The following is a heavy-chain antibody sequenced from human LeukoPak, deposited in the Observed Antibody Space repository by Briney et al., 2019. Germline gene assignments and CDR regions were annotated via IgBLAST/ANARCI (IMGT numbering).Heavy chain of an antibody. D-gene: IGHD3-9*01. CDR2: VSGSVVNT. CDR3: ARAGDYDILFGYDSGRYFDL. CDR1: GFTFSSYA. Sequence: GGSLRLSCAASGFTFSSYAMSWLRQAPGKGLEWVSAVSGSVVNTYYADSVKGLFTISRDNSKNTLYLQMNSLRAGDTTVYYCARAGDYDILFGYDSGRYFDLWGRGTLVTVS. J-gene: IGHJ2*01. V-gene: IGHV3-23*01.